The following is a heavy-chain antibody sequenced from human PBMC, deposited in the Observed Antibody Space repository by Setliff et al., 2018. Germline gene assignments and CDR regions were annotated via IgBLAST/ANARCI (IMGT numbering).Heavy chain of an antibody. CDR2: MNPNSGNT. CDR3: ARECYSSSWYGDYYYYGMDV. CDR1: GYTFTSYD. J-gene: IGHJ6*02. V-gene: IGHV1-8*02. D-gene: IGHD6-13*01. Sequence: GASVKVSCKASGYTFTSYDINWVRQATGQGLEWMGWMNPNSGNTGYAQKFQGRVTMTRNTSISTAYMELSSLRSEDTAVYYCARECYSSSWYGDYYYYGMDVWGQGTTVTV.